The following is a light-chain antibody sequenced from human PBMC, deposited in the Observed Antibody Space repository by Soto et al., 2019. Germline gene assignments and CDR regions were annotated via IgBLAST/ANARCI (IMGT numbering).Light chain of an antibody. J-gene: IGKJ2*01. CDR1: QSVSSN. V-gene: IGKV3-15*01. CDR2: GAS. CDR3: QQYNNWPHMYT. Sequence: DIVMTQSPATLSVSPGERATLSRRASQSVSSNLAWYQQKPGQAPRLLIYGASTRATGIPARFSGSGSGTEFTLTISSLQSEDFAVYYCQQYNNWPHMYTFGQGTKLEIK.